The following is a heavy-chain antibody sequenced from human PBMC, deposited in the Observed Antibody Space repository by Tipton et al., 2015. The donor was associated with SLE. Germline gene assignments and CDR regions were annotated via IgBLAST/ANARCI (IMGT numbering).Heavy chain of an antibody. Sequence: TLSLTCDVYGGSFSNYYWSWIRQPPGKGLEWIGEINHSGSTNYNPSLKSRVTISVDTSKNQFSLKLSSVTAADTAVYYCARGSTGIVVVPAAHYYYYYMDVWGKGTTVTVSS. J-gene: IGHJ6*03. CDR1: GGSFSNYY. V-gene: IGHV4-34*01. CDR2: INHSGST. D-gene: IGHD2-2*01. CDR3: ARGSTGIVVVPAAHYYYYYMDV.